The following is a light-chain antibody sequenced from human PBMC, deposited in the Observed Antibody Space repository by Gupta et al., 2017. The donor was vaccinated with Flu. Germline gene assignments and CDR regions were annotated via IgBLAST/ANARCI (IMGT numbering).Light chain of an antibody. CDR2: DVT. J-gene: IGLJ3*02. V-gene: IGLV2-14*04. CDR3: SSYTNNSTWV. Sequence: TSSDIGGYNFVYWYQQHPGKAPKLLIFDVTNRPSGLSNRFSGSKSVNTASLTISGLQAEDEADYYCSSYTNNSTWVFGGGTKLTVL. CDR1: SSDIGGYNF.